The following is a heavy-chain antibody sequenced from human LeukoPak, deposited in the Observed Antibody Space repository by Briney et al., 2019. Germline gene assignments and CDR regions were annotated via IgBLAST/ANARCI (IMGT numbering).Heavy chain of an antibody. Sequence: LSLTCAVYGGSFSGYYWSWIRQPPGKGLEWLSYISSTSSAIYYADSLKGRFTISRDNAKNSLYLQMNSLRAEDTAVYYCARGYSRGWYYFDYWGQGTLVTVSS. CDR2: ISSTSSAI. J-gene: IGHJ4*02. V-gene: IGHV3-11*04. CDR1: GGSFSGYY. CDR3: ARGYSRGWYYFDY. D-gene: IGHD6-19*01.